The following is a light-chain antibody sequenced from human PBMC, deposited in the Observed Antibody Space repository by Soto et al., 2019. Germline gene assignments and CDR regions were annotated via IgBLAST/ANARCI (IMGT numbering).Light chain of an antibody. CDR3: AAWDDSLSGYV. J-gene: IGLJ1*01. V-gene: IGLV1-47*02. Sequence: HSALTQPPSASGTPGQRVTISCSGSSSNIGSNYVYWYHQLPGTAPKLLIYSNNQRPSGVPDRFSGSKSGTSASLAISGLRSEDEADYYCAAWDDSLSGYVFGTGTKVTVL. CDR1: SSNIGSNY. CDR2: SNN.